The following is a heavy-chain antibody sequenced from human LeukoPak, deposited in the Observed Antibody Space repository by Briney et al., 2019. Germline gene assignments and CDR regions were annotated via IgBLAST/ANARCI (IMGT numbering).Heavy chain of an antibody. D-gene: IGHD3-22*01. V-gene: IGHV4-59*08. CDR2: IYYSGST. CDR3: ARYGYYDSSDEVMYAFDI. J-gene: IGHJ3*02. CDR1: GGSISSYY. Sequence: ASETLSLTCTVSGGSISSYYWSWIRQPPGKGLEWIGYIYYSGSTNYNPSLKSRVTISVDTSKNQFSLKLSSVTAADTAVYYCARYGYYDSSDEVMYAFDIWGQGTMVTVSS.